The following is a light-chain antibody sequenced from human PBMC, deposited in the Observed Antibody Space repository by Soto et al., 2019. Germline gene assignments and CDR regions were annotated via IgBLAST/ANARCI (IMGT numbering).Light chain of an antibody. CDR2: DAS. V-gene: IGKV3D-15*01. CDR1: QSIRND. J-gene: IGKJ1*01. CDR3: HQYNNWPPWT. Sequence: DIVMTQSPATLSVSPGERATLSCRASQSIRNDLAWYQQKPGQAPRLLIYDASTRATGIPARFSGSGSGTEFTLTISRLQSDDFAIYYCHQYNNWPPWTFGQGTKVEI.